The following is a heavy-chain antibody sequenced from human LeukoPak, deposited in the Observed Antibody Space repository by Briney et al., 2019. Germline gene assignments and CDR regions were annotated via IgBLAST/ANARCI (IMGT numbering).Heavy chain of an antibody. V-gene: IGHV4-39*07. D-gene: IGHD3-3*01. CDR2: IYYSGSA. CDR1: GASIDSRSRY. CDR3: ARRFDYDFWSGSDYYFDY. J-gene: IGHJ4*02. Sequence: SETLSLTCTVSGASIDSRSRYWGWIRQPPGKGMEWIGTIYYSGSAHYNPSLKSRVTISVDTSKNQFSLRLTSVTAADTAVYYCARRFDYDFWSGSDYYFDYWGRGTLATVSS.